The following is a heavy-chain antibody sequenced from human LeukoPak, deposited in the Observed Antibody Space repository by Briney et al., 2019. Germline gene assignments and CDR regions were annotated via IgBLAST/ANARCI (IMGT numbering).Heavy chain of an antibody. V-gene: IGHV1-8*01. CDR1: GYTFTSYD. J-gene: IGHJ5*02. Sequence: GASVKVSCKASGYTFTSYDINWVRQATGQGLEWMGWMNPNSGNTGYAQKFQGRVTMTRNTSISTAYMELSSLRSEDTAVYYCARGRGIRAAAGTNGFDPWGQGTLVTVSS. CDR2: MNPNSGNT. D-gene: IGHD6-13*01. CDR3: ARGRGIRAAAGTNGFDP.